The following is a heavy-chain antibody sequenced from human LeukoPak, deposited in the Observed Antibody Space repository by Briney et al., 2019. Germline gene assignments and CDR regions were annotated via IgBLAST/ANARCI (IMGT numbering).Heavy chain of an antibody. Sequence: GGSLRLSCAASGFNLCNYAMSWFRQAPGKGLEWVTAISGNGLNTYYADSVKGRFTISGESSGNTLSLQMHNLRAEDTAVYYCAKGVRLWFAFYFDYWGQGTLVTVSS. CDR1: GFNLCNYA. CDR3: AKGVRLWFAFYFDY. V-gene: IGHV3-23*01. CDR2: ISGNGLNT. D-gene: IGHD3-10*01. J-gene: IGHJ4*02.